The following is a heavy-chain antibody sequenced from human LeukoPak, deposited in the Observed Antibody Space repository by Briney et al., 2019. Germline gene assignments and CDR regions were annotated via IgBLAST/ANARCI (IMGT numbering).Heavy chain of an antibody. CDR1: GGSISSSSYY. D-gene: IGHD1-26*01. J-gene: IGHJ4*02. CDR2: LYYSGST. Sequence: PSEALSLTCTVSGGSISSSSYYWGWIRQPPGKGLEWIGSLYYSGSTYYNPSLKSRVTISVDTSKNQFSLKLSTVTAADTAVYYCARLSGSYWPAGYWGQGTLVTVSS. V-gene: IGHV4-39*01. CDR3: ARLSGSYWPAGY.